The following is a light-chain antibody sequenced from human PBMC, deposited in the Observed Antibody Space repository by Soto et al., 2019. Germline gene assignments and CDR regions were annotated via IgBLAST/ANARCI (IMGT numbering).Light chain of an antibody. Sequence: EIVMTQSPTTLSVSPGERATLSCRASQSVSTNLAWYQQKPGQVPSLLIYGASTRASGIPARFSGSGSGTEFTLTIGSLQSEDFAVYYCQQYSSSPSFGQGTQLDIK. V-gene: IGKV3-15*01. CDR3: QQYSSSPS. CDR1: QSVSTN. J-gene: IGKJ5*01. CDR2: GAS.